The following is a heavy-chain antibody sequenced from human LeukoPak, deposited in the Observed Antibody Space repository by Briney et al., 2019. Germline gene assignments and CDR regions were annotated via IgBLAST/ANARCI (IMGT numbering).Heavy chain of an antibody. J-gene: IGHJ5*02. Sequence: SQTLSLTCTVSGGSISSGGYYWSWIRQHPGKGLEWIGYIYYSGSTYYNPSLKSRVTISVDTSKNQFSLKLSSVTAADTAVYYCASENNVGNWSDPWGQGTLVTVSS. V-gene: IGHV4-31*03. D-gene: IGHD1-14*01. CDR3: ASENNVGNWSDP. CDR2: IYYSGST. CDR1: GGSISSGGYY.